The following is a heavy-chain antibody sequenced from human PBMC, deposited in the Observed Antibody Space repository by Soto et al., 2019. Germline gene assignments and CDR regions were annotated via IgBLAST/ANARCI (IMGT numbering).Heavy chain of an antibody. Sequence: SVKVSCKASGGTFSSYAISWVRQAPGQGREWMGGIIPIFGTANYAQKFQGRVTITADESTSTAYMELSSLRSEDTAVYYCARAAQQDIVVVVALAGEYYGMDVWG. D-gene: IGHD2-15*01. CDR3: ARAAQQDIVVVVALAGEYYGMDV. CDR1: GGTFSSYA. CDR2: IIPIFGTA. V-gene: IGHV1-69*13. J-gene: IGHJ6*02.